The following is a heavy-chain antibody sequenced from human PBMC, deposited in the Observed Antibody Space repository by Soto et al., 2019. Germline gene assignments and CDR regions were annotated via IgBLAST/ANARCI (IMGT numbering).Heavy chain of an antibody. CDR1: GYTFTGYY. CDR3: ARGVSYDFWSGYYTGGHYYYYGMDV. J-gene: IGHJ6*02. V-gene: IGHV1-2*04. CDR2: INPNSGGT. Sequence: ASVKVSCKASGYTFTGYYMHWVRQAPGQGLEWMGWINPNSGGTNYAQKFQGWVTMTRDTSISTAYMELSRLRSDDTAVYYCARGVSYDFWSGYYTGGHYYYYGMDVWGQGTTVTVS. D-gene: IGHD3-3*01.